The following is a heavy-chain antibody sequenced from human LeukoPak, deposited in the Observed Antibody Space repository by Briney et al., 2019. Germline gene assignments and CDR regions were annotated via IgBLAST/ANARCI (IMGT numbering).Heavy chain of an antibody. CDR1: GFTFSGSA. CDR2: IRSKANSYAT. V-gene: IGHV3-73*01. CDR3: IGRGNDYSNYGVDY. D-gene: IGHD4-11*01. J-gene: IGHJ4*02. Sequence: PGGSLRLSCAASGFTFSGSAMHWVRQASGKGLEWVGRIRSKANSYATAYAASVKGRFTISRDDSKNTAYLQMNSLKTEDTAVYYCIGRGNDYSNYGVDYWGQGTLVTVSS.